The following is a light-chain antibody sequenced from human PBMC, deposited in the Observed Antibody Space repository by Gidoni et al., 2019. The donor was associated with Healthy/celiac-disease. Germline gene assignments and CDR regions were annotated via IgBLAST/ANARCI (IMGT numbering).Light chain of an antibody. CDR2: AAY. CDR3: QQSYSTPPT. V-gene: IGKV1-39*01. J-gene: IGKJ4*01. CDR1: HSISSY. Sequence: DIQMTQSPSSLSASVGDRVTITCRASHSISSYLKWYQQKPGKAPKLLIYAAYSLQSGVPSRLSGSGSGTDFNLTISSLQPEDFATYYCQQSYSTPPTFGGGTKVEIK.